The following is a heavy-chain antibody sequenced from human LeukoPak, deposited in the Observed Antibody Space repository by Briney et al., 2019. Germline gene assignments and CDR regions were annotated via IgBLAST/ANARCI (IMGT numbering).Heavy chain of an antibody. D-gene: IGHD3-10*01. Sequence: PGGSLRLSCAASGFTFDDYGMSWVRQAPGKGLEWVSGINWNGGSTGYADSVKGRFTISRDNAKNSLYLQMNSLRAEDTAVYYCASTNYYGGRRVGWFDPWGQGTLVTVSS. CDR2: INWNGGST. V-gene: IGHV3-20*04. J-gene: IGHJ5*02. CDR3: ASTNYYGGRRVGWFDP. CDR1: GFTFDDYG.